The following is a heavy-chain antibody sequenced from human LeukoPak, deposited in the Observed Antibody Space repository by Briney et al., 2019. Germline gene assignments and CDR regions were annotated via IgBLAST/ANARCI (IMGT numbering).Heavy chain of an antibody. CDR2: ISGSGGST. CDR3: AKGPPQYYYGSGSPYYFDY. Sequence: GGSLRLSCAASGFTFSSYAMSWVRQAPGKGLEWVSAISGSGGSTYYADSVKGRFTISRDNSKNTLYLQMNSLRAEDTAVYYCAKGPPQYYYGSGSPYYFDYWGQGTLVTVSS. V-gene: IGHV3-23*01. D-gene: IGHD3-10*01. J-gene: IGHJ4*02. CDR1: GFTFSSYA.